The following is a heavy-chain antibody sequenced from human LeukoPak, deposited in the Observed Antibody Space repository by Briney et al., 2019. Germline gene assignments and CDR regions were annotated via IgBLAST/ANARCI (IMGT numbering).Heavy chain of an antibody. V-gene: IGHV2-5*02. CDR2: IYWDDDK. CDR3: AHSPSSGWLLDY. J-gene: IGHJ4*02. D-gene: IGHD6-19*01. Sequence: SGPTLANPTQTLTLTCTFSGFSLSTSGVSVGWIRQPPGKALEWLALIYWDDDKRYSPSLKSRLTITKDTSKNQVVLTMANMDPVDTATYYCAHSPSSGWLLDYWGQGTLVTVSS. CDR1: GFSLSTSGVS.